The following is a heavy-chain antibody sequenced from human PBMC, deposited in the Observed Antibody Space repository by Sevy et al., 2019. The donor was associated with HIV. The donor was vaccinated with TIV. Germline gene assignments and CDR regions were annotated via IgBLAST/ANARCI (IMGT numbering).Heavy chain of an antibody. CDR3: VIGDTPRLTGSGTRLKDQSLNYFHF. CDR2: FVPEDGEI. Sequence: ASVKVSCKVPGYTLSEVSMHWVRQAPGKGLEWMGGFVPEDGEIVYAQKLQGGVTVAEDTLTDTAYLEVTNLRSEDTASYFCVIGDTPRLTGSGTRLKDQSLNYFHFWGQGTLVTVSS. D-gene: IGHD2-2*01. CDR1: GYTLSEVS. V-gene: IGHV1-24*01. J-gene: IGHJ4*02.